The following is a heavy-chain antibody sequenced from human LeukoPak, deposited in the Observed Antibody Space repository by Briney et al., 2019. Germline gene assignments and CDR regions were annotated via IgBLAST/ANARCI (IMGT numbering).Heavy chain of an antibody. CDR1: GYTFTSYY. V-gene: IGHV1-46*01. D-gene: IGHD3-10*01. J-gene: IGHJ4*02. Sequence: ASVKVSCKASGYTFTSYYMHWVRQAPGQGLEWMGIINPSGGSTSYAQKFQGRVTMTRDTSTSTVYMEPSSLRSEDTAVYYCARIESYGSGSYIPDYWGQGTLVTVSS. CDR2: INPSGGST. CDR3: ARIESYGSGSYIPDY.